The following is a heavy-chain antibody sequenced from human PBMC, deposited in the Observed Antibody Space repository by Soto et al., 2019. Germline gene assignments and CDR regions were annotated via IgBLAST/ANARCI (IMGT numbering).Heavy chain of an antibody. CDR2: ISPSGSTI. J-gene: IGHJ4*02. V-gene: IGHV3-11*01. CDR3: TGEATRTFDY. Sequence: QVQLVESGGDWVKPGGSLRLSCAASGFTFSDYYMSWIRQAPGKGLEWLSYISPSGSTIKYADSVKGRFTISRDNAKESLNLQMISLRAEDTAVYYFTGEATRTFDYWGQATLVNVSS. CDR1: GFTFSDYY.